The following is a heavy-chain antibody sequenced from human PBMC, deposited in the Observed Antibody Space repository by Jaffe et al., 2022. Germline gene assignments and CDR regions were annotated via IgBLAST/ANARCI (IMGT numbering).Heavy chain of an antibody. CDR3: ARAGPERWLQLPAFDY. J-gene: IGHJ4*02. CDR2: IYYSGST. D-gene: IGHD5-12*01. Sequence: QVQLQESGPGLVKPSETLSLTCTVSGGSISSYYWSWIRQPPGKGLEWIGYIYYSGSTNYNPSLKSRVTISVDTSKNQFSLKLSSVTAADTAVYYCARAGPERWLQLPAFDYWGQGTLVTVSS. CDR1: GGSISSYY. V-gene: IGHV4-59*01.